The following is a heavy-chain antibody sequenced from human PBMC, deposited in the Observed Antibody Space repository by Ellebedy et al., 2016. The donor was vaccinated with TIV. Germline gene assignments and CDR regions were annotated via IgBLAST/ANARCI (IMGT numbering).Heavy chain of an antibody. Sequence: MPSETLSLTCAISGDSVSSSGPTWNWIRQSPSRGLEWLGRTYYRSTWFNEYAVSVRSRITISPDTSKNQFSLQLKSVTAEDTAVYYCARYNSGSKTFDYWGQGALVTVSS. CDR3: ARYNSGSKTFDY. D-gene: IGHD6-19*01. CDR1: GDSVSSSGPT. CDR2: TYYRSTWFN. V-gene: IGHV6-1*01. J-gene: IGHJ4*02.